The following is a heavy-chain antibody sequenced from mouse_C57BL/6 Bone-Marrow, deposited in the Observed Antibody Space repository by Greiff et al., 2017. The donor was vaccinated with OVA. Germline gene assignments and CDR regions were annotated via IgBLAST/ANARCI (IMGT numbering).Heavy chain of an antibody. CDR3: TRGGLRPYYFDY. CDR2: IYPGNSDT. V-gene: IGHV1-5*01. D-gene: IGHD2-4*01. CDR1: GYTFTSYW. Sequence: EVQLQQSGTVLARPGASVKMSCKTSGYTFTSYWMHWVKQRPGQGLEWLGAIYPGNSDTSYNQKFKGKAKLTAVTSASTAYMELSSLTNEDSAVEYCTRGGLRPYYFDYWGQGTTLTVSS. J-gene: IGHJ2*01.